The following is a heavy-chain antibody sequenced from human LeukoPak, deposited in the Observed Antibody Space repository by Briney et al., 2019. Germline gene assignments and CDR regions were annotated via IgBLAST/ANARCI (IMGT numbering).Heavy chain of an antibody. Sequence: GGSLRLSCAASGFTFDDYAMHWVRQAPGKGLEWVSLISGDGGSTYYADSVKGRFTISRDNSKNTLYLQMNSLRAEDTAVYYCVKDTYYGSGSSDYWGQGTLVTVSS. CDR1: GFTFDDYA. CDR3: VKDTYYGSGSSDY. D-gene: IGHD3-10*01. V-gene: IGHV3-43*02. CDR2: ISGDGGST. J-gene: IGHJ4*02.